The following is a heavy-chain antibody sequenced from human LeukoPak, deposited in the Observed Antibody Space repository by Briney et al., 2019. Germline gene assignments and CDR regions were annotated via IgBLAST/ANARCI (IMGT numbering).Heavy chain of an antibody. Sequence: GGSLRLSCAASGFTVSSNYMSWVRQAPGKGLEWVSVIYSGGNTYYADSVKGRFTISRDNSKNTLYLQMNSLRAEDTAVYYCARANGILWGNWFDPWGQGTLVTVSS. V-gene: IGHV3-66*01. CDR3: ARANGILWGNWFDP. D-gene: IGHD2-15*01. J-gene: IGHJ5*02. CDR2: IYSGGNT. CDR1: GFTVSSNY.